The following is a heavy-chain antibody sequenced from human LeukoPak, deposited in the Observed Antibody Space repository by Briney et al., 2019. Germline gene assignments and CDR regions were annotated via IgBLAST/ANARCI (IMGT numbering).Heavy chain of an antibody. CDR1: GFTFSSDW. CDR2: ISSDGSGT. J-gene: IGHJ6*02. CDR3: ARAITGTWNVMDV. V-gene: IGHV3-74*03. Sequence: GGSLRLSCAASGFTFSSDWMHWVRQAPGQGLVWVSRISSDGSGTKYADSVKGRITISRDNTKNTLSLQMNSLRAEDSAVYYCARAITGTWNVMDVWGQGTTVTVSS. D-gene: IGHD1-7*01.